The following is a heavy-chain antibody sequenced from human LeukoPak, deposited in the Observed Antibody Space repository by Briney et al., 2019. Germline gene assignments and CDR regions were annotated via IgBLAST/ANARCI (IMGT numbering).Heavy chain of an antibody. Sequence: GGSLRLSRAASGFTFSSYGMHWVRQAPGKGLEWVAVIWYDGSNKYYADSVKGRFTISRDNSKNTLYLQMNSLRAEDTAVYYCAAGYCSSTSCYRPPAWGQGTLVTVSS. J-gene: IGHJ5*02. CDR1: GFTFSSYG. D-gene: IGHD2-2*01. V-gene: IGHV3-33*01. CDR3: AAGYCSSTSCYRPPA. CDR2: IWYDGSNK.